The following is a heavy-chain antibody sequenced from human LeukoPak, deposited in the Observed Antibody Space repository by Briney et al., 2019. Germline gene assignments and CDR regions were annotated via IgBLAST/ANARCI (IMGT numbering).Heavy chain of an antibody. CDR1: GYSFISYW. D-gene: IGHD4-17*01. V-gene: IGHV5-10-1*01. CDR2: IDPSDSYT. J-gene: IGHJ4*02. Sequence: GESLRISCKGSGYSFISYWISWVRQLPGKGLEWMGWIDPSDSYTNYSPSFQGHVTISADKSISTAYLQWSSLKASDTAMYYCARDYGDYDFDYWGQGTLVTVSS. CDR3: ARDYGDYDFDY.